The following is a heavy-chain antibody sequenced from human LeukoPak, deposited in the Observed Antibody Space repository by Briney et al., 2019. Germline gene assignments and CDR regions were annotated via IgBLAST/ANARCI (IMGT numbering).Heavy chain of an antibody. V-gene: IGHV1-69*13. CDR2: IIPIFGTA. CDR1: GGTFSSYA. D-gene: IGHD3-22*01. J-gene: IGHJ4*02. Sequence: GASVKVSCKASGGTFSSYAISWVRQAPGRGLEWMGGIIPIFGTANYAQKFQGRVTITADESTSTAYMELSSLRSEDTAVYYCARGGSWYYDSSGRYYFDYWGQGTLVTVSS. CDR3: ARGGSWYYDSSGRYYFDY.